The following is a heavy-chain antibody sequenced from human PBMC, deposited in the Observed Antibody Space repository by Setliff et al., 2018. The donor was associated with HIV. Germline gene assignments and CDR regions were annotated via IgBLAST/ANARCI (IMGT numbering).Heavy chain of an antibody. CDR2: IGAKAYGGTT. J-gene: IGHJ6*03. D-gene: IGHD5-18*01. CDR1: GFTFGDYD. V-gene: IGHV3-49*04. CDR3: TRLRGYSFGLASYYYYYMDV. Sequence: GGSLRFSCTASGFTFGDYDMSWVRQAPGKGLEWVGFIGAKAYGGTTEYAASVKGRFTISRDDSKSIAYLQMNSLKAEDTAVYYCTRLRGYSFGLASYYYYYMDVWGKGTTVTVSS.